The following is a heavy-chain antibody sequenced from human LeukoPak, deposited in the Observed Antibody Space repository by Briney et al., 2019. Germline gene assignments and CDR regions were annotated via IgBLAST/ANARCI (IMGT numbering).Heavy chain of an antibody. CDR2: ISFDGVKT. CDR1: GFTFSSYG. D-gene: IGHD1-26*01. Sequence: GGSLRLSCAASGFTFSSYGMHWVRQAPGKGLEGVALISFDGVKTDYADSVKGRFTISRASSQNTLYLQMNSLRAEDTAVYYCAKYCGRSSAAYGIDVWGQGTTVTVSS. CDR3: AKYCGRSSAAYGIDV. J-gene: IGHJ6*02. V-gene: IGHV3-30*18.